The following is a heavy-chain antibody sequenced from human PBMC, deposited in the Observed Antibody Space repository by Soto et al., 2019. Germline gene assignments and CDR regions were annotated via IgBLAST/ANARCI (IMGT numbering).Heavy chain of an antibody. CDR3: ARERANWGREWNY. V-gene: IGHV1-3*01. CDR2: IKAGNGNT. CDR1: GYTYTSYA. J-gene: IGHJ4*02. D-gene: IGHD7-27*01. Sequence: ASLKVSCKASGYTYTSYAMHWLRQAPGKRLEGRRWIKAGNGNTKYSQKFQGRVTITRDTSASTSYMELSSLRSEETAVYYCARERANWGREWNYWGQGTLVTVSS.